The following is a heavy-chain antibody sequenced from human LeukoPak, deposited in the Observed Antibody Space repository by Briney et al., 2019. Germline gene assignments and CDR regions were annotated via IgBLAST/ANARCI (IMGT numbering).Heavy chain of an antibody. D-gene: IGHD2-2*02. CDR3: ARGYTNYMDV. V-gene: IGHV4-61*01. Sequence: PSETLSLTCTVSGGSISSSSYYWSWIRQPPGKGLEWIGYIYYSGSTNYNPSLKSRVTISVDTSKNQFSLKLSSVTAADTAVYYCARGYTNYMDVWGKGTTVTISS. CDR1: GGSISSSSYY. CDR2: IYYSGST. J-gene: IGHJ6*03.